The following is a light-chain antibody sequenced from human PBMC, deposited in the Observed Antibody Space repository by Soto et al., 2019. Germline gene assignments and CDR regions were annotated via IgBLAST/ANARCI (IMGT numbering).Light chain of an antibody. J-gene: IGKJ2*01. CDR1: QSVSNSF. V-gene: IGKV3-20*01. Sequence: ESVLTQSPGTLSLSPGERATLSCRASQSVSNSFFAWYQQKPGQAPRLLIYGVSSRASGIPDRFSGSGSGTDFTLTISRLEAEDFVVYYWQQYSSLPHTFGQGTKLEVK. CDR3: QQYSSLPHT. CDR2: GVS.